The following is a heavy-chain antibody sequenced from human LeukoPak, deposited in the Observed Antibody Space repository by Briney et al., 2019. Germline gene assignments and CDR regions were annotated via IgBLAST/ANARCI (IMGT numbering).Heavy chain of an antibody. CDR3: ATFYGSGKGGAFDI. D-gene: IGHD3-10*01. Sequence: GGSLRLSCAASGFTFSSYAMSWVRQAPGKGLEWVSVICSSGGTSYADFVKGRFTISRDNSKNTLSLQMNSLRAEDTAVYYCATFYGSGKGGAFDIWGQGTMVTVSS. V-gene: IGHV3-23*01. CDR2: ICSSGGT. CDR1: GFTFSSYA. J-gene: IGHJ3*02.